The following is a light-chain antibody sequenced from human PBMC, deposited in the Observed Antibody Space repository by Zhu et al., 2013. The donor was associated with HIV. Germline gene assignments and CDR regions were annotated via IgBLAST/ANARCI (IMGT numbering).Light chain of an antibody. Sequence: EIVLMQSPGTLSLSPGERATLSCRASQSVSSSYLAWYQQKPGQAPRLLIYGASYRATGIPDRFSGSGSGTDFTLTISRLEPEDFAVYYCQQYGSSFPFTFGPGTKVEIK. CDR3: QQYGSSFPFT. J-gene: IGKJ3*01. CDR2: GAS. CDR1: QSVSSSY. V-gene: IGKV3-20*01.